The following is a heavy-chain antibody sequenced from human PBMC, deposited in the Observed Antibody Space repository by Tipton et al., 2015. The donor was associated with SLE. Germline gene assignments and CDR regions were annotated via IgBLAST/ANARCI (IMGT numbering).Heavy chain of an antibody. CDR2: IYYSGST. D-gene: IGHD5-18*01. V-gene: IGHV4-39*07. CDR3: ASGWIQLWLDY. CDR1: GGSISSSSYY. Sequence: TLSLTCTVSGGSISSSSYYWGWIRHPPGKGLEWIGSIYYSGSTYYNPSLKSRVTISVDTSKNQFSLKLSSVTAADTAVYYCASGWIQLWLDYWGQGTLVTVSS. J-gene: IGHJ4*02.